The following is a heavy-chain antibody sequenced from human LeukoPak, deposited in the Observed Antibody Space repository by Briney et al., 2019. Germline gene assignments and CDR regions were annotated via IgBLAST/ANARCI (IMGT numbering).Heavy chain of an antibody. CDR3: ARDSSGYQ. V-gene: IGHV3-7*01. CDR2: IKEDGSKK. Sequence: PGGSLRLSCAASGFTFSTYWMSWVRQAPGKGLEWVANIKEDGSKKYYGDSVKGRFTISRDNAKNSLYLEMNSLRVEDTAVYYCARDSSGYQWGQGTLVTVSS. CDR1: GFTFSTYW. D-gene: IGHD3-22*01. J-gene: IGHJ4*02.